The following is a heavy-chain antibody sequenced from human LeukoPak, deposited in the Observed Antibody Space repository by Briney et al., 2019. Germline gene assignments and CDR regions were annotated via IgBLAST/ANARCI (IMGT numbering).Heavy chain of an antibody. D-gene: IGHD3-22*01. CDR1: GFTFDDYG. J-gene: IGHJ4*02. Sequence: RSGGSLRLSCAASGFTFDDYGMSWVRQAPRKGLEWVSGINWSGGSTGYADSVKGRFTISRDNAKNSLYLQMNSLRAEDTALYYCARWSSAHTVLDYWGQGTLVTVSS. CDR3: ARWSSAHTVLDY. V-gene: IGHV3-20*04. CDR2: INWSGGST.